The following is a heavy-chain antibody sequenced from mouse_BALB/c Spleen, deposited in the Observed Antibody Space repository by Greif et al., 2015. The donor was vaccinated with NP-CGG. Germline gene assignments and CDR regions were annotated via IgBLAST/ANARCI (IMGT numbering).Heavy chain of an antibody. CDR1: GYTFTSYW. J-gene: IGHJ4*01. Sequence: VQPQESGAELVKPGASVKLSCKASGYTFTSYWMHWVKQRPGQGLEWIGEINPSNGRTNYNEKFKSKATLTVDKSSSTAYMQLSSLTSEDSAVYYGAIYDGYYYYAMDYWGQGTSVTVAS. CDR2: INPSNGRT. D-gene: IGHD2-3*01. V-gene: IGHV1S81*02. CDR3: AIYDGYYYYAMDY.